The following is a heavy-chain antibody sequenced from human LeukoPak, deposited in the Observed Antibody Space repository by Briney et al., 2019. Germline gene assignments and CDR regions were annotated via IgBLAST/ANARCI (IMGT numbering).Heavy chain of an antibody. Sequence: PSETLSLTCTVSGGSISSYYWSWIRQPPGKGLEWIGYIYYSGSTNYNPSLKSRVTISVDTSKNQFSLKLSSVTAADTAVYYCARGRVVRGVTYFGYWGQGTLVTVSS. CDR3: ARGRVVRGVTYFGY. J-gene: IGHJ4*02. CDR2: IYYSGST. D-gene: IGHD3-10*01. CDR1: GGSISSYY. V-gene: IGHV4-59*01.